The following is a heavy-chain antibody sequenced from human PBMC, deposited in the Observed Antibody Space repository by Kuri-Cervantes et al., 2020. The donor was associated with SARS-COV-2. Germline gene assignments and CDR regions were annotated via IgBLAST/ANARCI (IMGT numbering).Heavy chain of an antibody. J-gene: IGHJ6*02. CDR2: INHSGST. V-gene: IGHV4-34*01. CDR3: ARGLRWQQPHRNYYYYGMDV. CDR1: GGSFSGYY. Sequence: SQTLSLTCAVYGGSFSGYYWSWIRQPPGKGLEWIGEINHSGSTNYNPSPKSRVTISVDTSKNQFSLKLSPVTAADTAVYYCARGLRWQQPHRNYYYYGMDVWGQGTTVTVSS. D-gene: IGHD5-24*01.